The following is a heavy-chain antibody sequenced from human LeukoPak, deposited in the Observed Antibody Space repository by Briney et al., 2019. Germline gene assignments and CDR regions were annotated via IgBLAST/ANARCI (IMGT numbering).Heavy chain of an antibody. D-gene: IGHD4-17*01. V-gene: IGHV3-53*01. J-gene: IGHJ4*02. CDR3: ARAGPETTVTTLYFDY. CDR2: IYSGGST. Sequence: GGSLRLSCAASGFTASSNYMSWVRQTPRERLECVSVIYSGGSTYYADSVKGRFTIPRDNSKNTLYLQMNSLRAEDTAVYYCARAGPETTVTTLYFDYWGQGTLVTVSS. CDR1: GFTASSNY.